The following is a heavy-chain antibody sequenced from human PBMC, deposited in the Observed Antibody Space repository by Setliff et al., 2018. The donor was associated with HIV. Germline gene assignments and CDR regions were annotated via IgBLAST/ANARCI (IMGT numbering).Heavy chain of an antibody. CDR2: ITTYSTNT. CDR1: GYTSVDYG. J-gene: IGHJ6*02. Sequence: ASVKVSCKTSGYTSVDYGFSWVRQAPGQGLEWMGWITTYSTNTNLAQKFQGRVTMTTDTSTRTVYMELRGLRSDDTAVYYCARGGYYSGSGMNYHYYGLDVWGQGTTVTVSS. D-gene: IGHD3-10*01. V-gene: IGHV1-18*01. CDR3: ARGGYYSGSGMNYHYYGLDV.